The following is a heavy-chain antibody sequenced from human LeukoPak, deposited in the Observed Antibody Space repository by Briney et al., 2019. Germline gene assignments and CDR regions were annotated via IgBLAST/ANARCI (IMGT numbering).Heavy chain of an antibody. V-gene: IGHV1-2*02. J-gene: IGHJ4*02. Sequence: GASVKVSCKASGYTFTGYYMHWVRQAPGQGLEWMGWINPNSGGTNYAQKFQGRVTMTRDTSISTAYMELSRLRSDDTTVYYCARDGQWLVGLYYFDYRGQGTLVTVSS. CDR3: ARDGQWLVGLYYFDY. CDR2: INPNSGGT. D-gene: IGHD6-19*01. CDR1: GYTFTGYY.